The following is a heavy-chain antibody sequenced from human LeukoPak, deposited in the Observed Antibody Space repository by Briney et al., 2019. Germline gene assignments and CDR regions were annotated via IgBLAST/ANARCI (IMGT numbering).Heavy chain of an antibody. CDR2: IYTSGST. D-gene: IGHD6-6*01. J-gene: IGHJ6*03. CDR3: ARLYSSSSNYYYYYMDV. V-gene: IGHV4-4*09. CDR1: GGSISSYY. Sequence: SETLSLTCTVSGGSISSYYWSWIRRPPGKGLEWIGYIYTSGSTNYNPSLKSRVTISVDTSKNQFSLKLSSVTAADTAVYYCARLYSSSSNYYYYYMDVWGKGTTVTVSS.